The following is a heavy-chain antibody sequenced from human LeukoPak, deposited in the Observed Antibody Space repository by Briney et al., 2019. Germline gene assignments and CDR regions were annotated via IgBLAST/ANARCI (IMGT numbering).Heavy chain of an antibody. CDR3: ARDRDYSNTERGFDY. V-gene: IGHV1-2*02. Sequence: ASVKVSCKTSGYTFTDYYIHCARQAPGQGLEWMGWINPNSGETNSAQKFQGRVTMTGDTSISTAYMELRRVTSDDTAVYYCARDRDYSNTERGFDYWGQGTLVTVSS. J-gene: IGHJ4*02. CDR2: INPNSGET. CDR1: GYTFTDYY. D-gene: IGHD4-11*01.